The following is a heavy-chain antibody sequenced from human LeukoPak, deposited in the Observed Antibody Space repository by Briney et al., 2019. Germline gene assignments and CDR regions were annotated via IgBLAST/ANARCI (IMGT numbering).Heavy chain of an antibody. CDR1: GGSIINYY. CDR2: IFSSGST. CDR3: ARRKVLPTAVDAFDI. V-gene: IGHV4-4*07. J-gene: IGHJ3*02. D-gene: IGHD2-2*01. Sequence: SETLSVTCTVSGGSIINYYWSWVRQPAGKGLEWIGRIFSSGSTDYNPSLKSRVTMSVDTSKNQFSLKLTSMTAADTAVYYCARRKVLPTAVDAFDIWGQGTMVTVSS.